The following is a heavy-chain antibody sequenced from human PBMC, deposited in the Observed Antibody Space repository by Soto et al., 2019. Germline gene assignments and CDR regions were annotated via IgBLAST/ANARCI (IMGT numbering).Heavy chain of an antibody. CDR1: GFTFSSYA. J-gene: IGHJ4*02. D-gene: IGHD3-22*01. CDR2: ISYDGSNK. CDR3: ARDRRYYYDNSGPLDY. V-gene: IGHV3-30-3*01. Sequence: PGGSLGLSCAASGFTFSSYAMHWVRQAPGKGLEWVAVISYDGSNKYYADSVKGRFTISRDNSKNTLYLQMNSLRAEDTAVYYCARDRRYYYDNSGPLDYWGQGTLVTVSS.